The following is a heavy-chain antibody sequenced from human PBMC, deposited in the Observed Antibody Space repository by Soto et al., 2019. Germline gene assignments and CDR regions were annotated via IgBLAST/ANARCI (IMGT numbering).Heavy chain of an antibody. D-gene: IGHD2-2*01. CDR2: MNPNSGNT. CDR1: GYTFTSYD. J-gene: IGHJ3*02. V-gene: IGHV1-8*01. CDR3: ARVGDIVVVPAAILRSDAFDI. Sequence: ASVKVSCKASGYTFTSYDINWVRQATGQGLEWMGWMNPNSGNTGYAQKFQGRATMTRNTSISTAYMELSSLRSEDTAVYYCARVGDIVVVPAAILRSDAFDIWGQGTMVTVSS.